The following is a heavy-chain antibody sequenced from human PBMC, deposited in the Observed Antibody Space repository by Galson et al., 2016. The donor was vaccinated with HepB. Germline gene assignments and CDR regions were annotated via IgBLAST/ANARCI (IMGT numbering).Heavy chain of an antibody. CDR3: ARVWSVAGTHFDY. Sequence: SVKVSCKASGYIFTSHYLHWVRQAPGQGLEWMGIINPSGGITSYAEKFQGRVTMTRDTSTSTVYMELSSLRSEDTAVYYCARVWSVAGTHFDYWGQGTLVTVSS. CDR1: GYIFTSHY. CDR2: INPSGGIT. J-gene: IGHJ4*02. D-gene: IGHD6-19*01. V-gene: IGHV1-46*01.